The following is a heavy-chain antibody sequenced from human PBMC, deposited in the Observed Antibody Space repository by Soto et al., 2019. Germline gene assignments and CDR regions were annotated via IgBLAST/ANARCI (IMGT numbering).Heavy chain of an antibody. V-gene: IGHV4-30-4*01. CDR1: GDSISSGDYY. D-gene: IGHD3-22*01. CDR3: ARESNYDNSRVLDC. CDR2: IYYSGST. Sequence: SETLSLTCTVSGDSISSGDYYWSWIRQPPGKGLEWIGYIYYSGSTYYNPSLKSRVTISVDTSKNQFSLKLNSVTAADTAVYYCARESNYDNSRVLDCWAQGTLVTVSS. J-gene: IGHJ4*02.